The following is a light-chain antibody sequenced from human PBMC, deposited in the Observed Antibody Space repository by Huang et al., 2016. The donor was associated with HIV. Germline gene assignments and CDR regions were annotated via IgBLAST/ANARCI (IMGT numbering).Light chain of an antibody. V-gene: IGKV3-15*01. J-gene: IGKJ5*01. Sequence: EIVMTQSPATLSVSPGERATLSCRASQSVTSLAWYQQKPGQTPRLLIYGASTRATGIPARFSGSGSGTDFTLTISSLQSEDVAVYYCQQYNNWPSITFGQGTRLEMK. CDR3: QQYNNWPSIT. CDR1: QSVTS. CDR2: GAS.